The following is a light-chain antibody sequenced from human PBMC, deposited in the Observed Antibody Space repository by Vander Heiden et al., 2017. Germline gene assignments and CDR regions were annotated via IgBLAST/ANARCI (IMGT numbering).Light chain of an antibody. Sequence: DIQLTQSPSFLSASVGDRVTITCRASQGISSYLAWYQQKPGKAPKLLIYAASTLQSGVPSRFSGSGSGTEFTLTISSLQPEDFATYYCQQLNSYPPWTFGQGTKVXIK. CDR2: AAS. CDR1: QGISSY. V-gene: IGKV1-9*01. CDR3: QQLNSYPPWT. J-gene: IGKJ1*01.